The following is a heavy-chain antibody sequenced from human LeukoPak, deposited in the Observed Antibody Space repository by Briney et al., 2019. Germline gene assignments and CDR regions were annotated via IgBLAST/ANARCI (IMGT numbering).Heavy chain of an antibody. J-gene: IGHJ4*02. CDR1: GYTFTGYY. D-gene: IGHD2-2*01. V-gene: IGHV1-2*02. Sequence: ASVKVSCKASGYTFTGYYMHWVRQAPGQGLEWMGWINPNSGGTNYAQKFQGRVTMTRDTSISTAYMELSSLRSEDTAVYYCARGRGDCSSTSCRRQYYFDYWGQGTLVTVSS. CDR2: INPNSGGT. CDR3: ARGRGDCSSTSCRRQYYFDY.